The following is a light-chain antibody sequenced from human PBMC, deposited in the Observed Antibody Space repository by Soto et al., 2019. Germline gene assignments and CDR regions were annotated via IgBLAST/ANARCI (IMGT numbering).Light chain of an antibody. Sequence: DIQLTQSPSSLSASVGDRVTITCQASQDISNHLNWYQQKPGKAPNLLIYDASDLETGVPSRFSGGGSGTFFSFTINSLQPEDIATYYWQKHDSVPLFGPGTKVEIK. V-gene: IGKV1-33*01. CDR3: QKHDSVPL. CDR2: DAS. J-gene: IGKJ3*01. CDR1: QDISNH.